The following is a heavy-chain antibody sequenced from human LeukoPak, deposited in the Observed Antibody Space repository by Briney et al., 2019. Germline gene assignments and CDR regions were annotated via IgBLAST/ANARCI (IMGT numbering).Heavy chain of an antibody. V-gene: IGHV4-38-2*01. CDR1: GYSISSGYY. J-gene: IGHJ5*02. CDR3: ARHSGSYYYNWFDP. D-gene: IGHD1-26*01. CDR2: IYHSGST. Sequence: SETLSLTXAVSGYSISSGYYWGWIRQPPGKRLEWIGSIYHSGSTYYNPSLKSRVTISVDTSKNQFSLKLSSVTAADTAVYYCARHSGSYYYNWFDPWGQGTLVTVSS.